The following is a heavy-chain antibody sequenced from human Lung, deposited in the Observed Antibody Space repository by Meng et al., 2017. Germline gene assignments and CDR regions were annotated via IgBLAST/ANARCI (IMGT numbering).Heavy chain of an antibody. Sequence: GESLKISCAASGFYFNNAWMSWVRQAPGKGLEWVGHIKSNTDGGTAEYAAPVTGRFTISRDDSKSTPYLQLSGRATDDTGVHYCTWDEKAVSDYWGQGTLVTVSS. D-gene: IGHD1-26*01. J-gene: IGHJ4*02. CDR2: IKSNTDGGTA. CDR1: GFYFNNAW. CDR3: TWDEKAVSDY. V-gene: IGHV3-15*01.